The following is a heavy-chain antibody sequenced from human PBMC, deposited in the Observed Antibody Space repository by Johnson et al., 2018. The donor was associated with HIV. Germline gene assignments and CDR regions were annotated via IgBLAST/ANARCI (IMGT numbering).Heavy chain of an antibody. CDR3: AKDRNGGAFDI. D-gene: IGHD1-14*01. V-gene: IGHV3-33*06. CDR1: GFTFSSYG. J-gene: IGHJ3*02. Sequence: QVQLVESGGGVVQPGRSLRLSCAASGFTFSSYGMHWVRQAPCKGLEWVAVIWYDGSNKYYADSVKGRFTISRDNSKNTLYLQMNSLRAEDTAVYYCAKDRNGGAFDIWGQGTMVTVSS. CDR2: IWYDGSNK.